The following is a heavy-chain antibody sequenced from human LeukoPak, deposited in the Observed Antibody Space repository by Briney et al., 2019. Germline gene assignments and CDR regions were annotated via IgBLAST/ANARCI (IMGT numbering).Heavy chain of an antibody. J-gene: IGHJ6*02. CDR3: AKGDTAMVNYYYYGMDV. CDR2: ISYDGSNK. CDR1: GFTFSSYG. Sequence: PGGSLRLSCAASGFTFSSYGTHWVRQAPGKGLGWVAVISYDGSNKYYADSVKGRFTISRDNSKNTLYLQMNSLRAEDTAVYYCAKGDTAMVNYYYYGMDVWGQGTTVTVSS. D-gene: IGHD5-18*01. V-gene: IGHV3-30*18.